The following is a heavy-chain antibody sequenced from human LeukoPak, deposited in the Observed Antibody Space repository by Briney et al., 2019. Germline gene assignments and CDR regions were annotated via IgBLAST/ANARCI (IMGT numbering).Heavy chain of an antibody. V-gene: IGHV3-23*01. CDR3: AKCGYSGYGHFDY. Sequence: PGGSLRLSCAASGFTFNNYAMNWVRQAPGKGLEWVSAISGSGGSTNYADSVKGRFTISRDNSKNTLYLQMNSLRAEDTALYYCAKCGYSGYGHFDYWGQETLVTVSS. D-gene: IGHD5-12*01. CDR2: ISGSGGST. CDR1: GFTFNNYA. J-gene: IGHJ4*02.